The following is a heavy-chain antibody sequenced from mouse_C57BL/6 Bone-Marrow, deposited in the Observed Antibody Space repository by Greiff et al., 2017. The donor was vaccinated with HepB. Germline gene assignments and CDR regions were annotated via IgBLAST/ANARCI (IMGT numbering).Heavy chain of an antibody. V-gene: IGHV1-82*01. CDR1: GYAFSSSW. CDR3: ARPHYYGRAAWFAY. D-gene: IGHD1-1*01. J-gene: IGHJ3*01. CDR2: IYPGDGDT. Sequence: QVQLQQSGPELVKPGASVKISCKASGYAFSSSWMNWVKQRPGKGLEWIGRIYPGDGDTNYNGKFKGKATLTADKSSSTAYMQLSSLTSEDAAVYFCARPHYYGRAAWFAYWGQGTLVTVSA.